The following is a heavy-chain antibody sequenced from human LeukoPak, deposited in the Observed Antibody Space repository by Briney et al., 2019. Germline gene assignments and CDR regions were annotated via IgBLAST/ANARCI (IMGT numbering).Heavy chain of an antibody. CDR2: LNSDGSST. V-gene: IGHV3-74*01. J-gene: IGHJ4*02. Sequence: PGGSLRLSCAASGFTFSTYWMHWVRQVPGKGLVWVSRLNSDGSSTTYADSVKGRFTISRDNAENTLYLQMNGLRVEDTAVYFCARGMDYYDNRGYTTDSWGQGTLVTVAS. CDR1: GFTFSTYW. CDR3: ARGMDYYDNRGYTTDS. D-gene: IGHD3-22*01.